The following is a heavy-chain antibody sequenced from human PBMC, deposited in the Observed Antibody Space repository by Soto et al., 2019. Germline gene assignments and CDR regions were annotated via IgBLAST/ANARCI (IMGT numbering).Heavy chain of an antibody. CDR2: IYHTGNT. J-gene: IGHJ4*02. Sequence: IRQSPGKGLEWIGSIYHTGNTFYSPSLQSRVSIALDTSKNQFSLTLTSVTAADTAVYYCARDKYYYETSGDRIFDHWVQGILVTVSS. D-gene: IGHD3-22*01. CDR3: ARDKYYYETSGDRIFDH. V-gene: IGHV4-38-2*02.